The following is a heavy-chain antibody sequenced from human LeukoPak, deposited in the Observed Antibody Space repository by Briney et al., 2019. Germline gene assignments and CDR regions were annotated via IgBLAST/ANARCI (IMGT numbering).Heavy chain of an antibody. CDR1: GFTVSSNH. V-gene: IGHV3-53*01. CDR3: ARGGFGVTAAHY. J-gene: IGHJ4*02. D-gene: IGHD3-10*01. Sequence: GGSLRLSCAASGFTVSSNHMSWVRQAPGKGLEWVSVIYTGGSTYYADPVKGRFTISRDNSKNSLYLQMNSLRAEDTAVYYCARGGFGVTAAHYWGQGTLVTVSS. CDR2: IYTGGST.